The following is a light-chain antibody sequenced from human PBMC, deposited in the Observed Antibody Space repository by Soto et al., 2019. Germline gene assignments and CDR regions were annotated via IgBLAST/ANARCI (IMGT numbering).Light chain of an antibody. CDR2: EVS. Sequence: QSALTQPASVSGSPGQSITISCTGTSSDIGAYNSVCWYQQYPGRAPKLMIYEVSNRPSGVSVRFSASKSGNSASLTITGLQSEDEADYYCNTRGGSRPYYVFGTGTKLTVL. CDR1: SSDIGAYNS. J-gene: IGLJ6*01. CDR3: NTRGGSRPYYV. V-gene: IGLV2-14*01.